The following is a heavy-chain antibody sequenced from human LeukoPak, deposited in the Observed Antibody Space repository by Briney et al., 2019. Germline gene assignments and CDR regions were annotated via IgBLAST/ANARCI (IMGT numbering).Heavy chain of an antibody. Sequence: ESLKISCKGSGYRFTSYWIGWVRRMPGKGLEWMGIIYAGDSDTRYSPSFQGQVTISADKSISTAYLQWSSLKASDTAMYYCARPRSGYQNDAFDIWGQGTMVTVSS. V-gene: IGHV5-51*01. CDR1: GYRFTSYW. CDR2: IYAGDSDT. CDR3: ARPRSGYQNDAFDI. D-gene: IGHD3-10*01. J-gene: IGHJ3*02.